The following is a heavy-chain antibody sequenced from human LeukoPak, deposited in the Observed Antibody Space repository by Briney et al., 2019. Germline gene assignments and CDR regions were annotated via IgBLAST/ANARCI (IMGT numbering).Heavy chain of an antibody. CDR2: IYYSGST. J-gene: IGHJ4*02. D-gene: IGHD2-15*01. V-gene: IGHV4-31*03. Sequence: SETLSLTCSVSGGSISRGGYYWNWIRQHPGKGKEWIVYIYYSGSTYHNPSLKSRVTISLDTSKNQFSLTLNSVTAADTAVYYCAREALGYCGGGNCYRFDKWGQGTLVAVSS. CDR3: AREALGYCGGGNCYRFDK. CDR1: GGSISRGGYY.